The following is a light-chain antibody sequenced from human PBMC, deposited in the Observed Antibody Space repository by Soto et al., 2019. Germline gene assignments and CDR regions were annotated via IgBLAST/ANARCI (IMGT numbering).Light chain of an antibody. CDR2: DVS. V-gene: IGLV2-14*01. CDR3: SSYTGSTTYV. Sequence: QSALTQSASVSGSPGQSITISCTGTSSDVGGYNYVSWYQQHPGKAPKLMIYDVSNRPSGVSNRFSGSKSGNTASLTISGLQAEDEADYYCSSYTGSTTYVFGIGTKVTVL. J-gene: IGLJ1*01. CDR1: SSDVGGYNY.